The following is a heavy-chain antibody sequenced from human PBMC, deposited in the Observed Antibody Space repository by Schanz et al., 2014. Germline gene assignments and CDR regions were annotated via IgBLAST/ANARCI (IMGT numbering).Heavy chain of an antibody. CDR2: ITYNGGTI. V-gene: IGHV3-48*01. CDR1: GFSVGNKY. D-gene: IGHD6-19*01. CDR3: AASSGWHPSTDY. Sequence: EVQLVESGGGLVQPGGSLRLSCAASGFSVGNKYMNWVRQAPGKGLEWISYITYNGGTIYYADSVKGRFTISRDNAKNSLYLEMNSLRAEDTAVYYCAASSGWHPSTDYWGQGTLVTVSS. J-gene: IGHJ4*02.